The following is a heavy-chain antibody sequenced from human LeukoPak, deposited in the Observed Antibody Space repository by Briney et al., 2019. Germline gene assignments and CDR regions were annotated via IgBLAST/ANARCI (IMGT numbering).Heavy chain of an antibody. D-gene: IGHD6-13*01. J-gene: IGHJ6*03. V-gene: IGHV3-7*01. CDR3: ARDRHSTSWSYFYYMDV. Sequence: SGGSLRLSCVASGFTLSSYWMSWVRQAPGQGLEWVANIKEDGLEKYYVDSVKGRFTISRDNAKNSLYLQLNSLRVEDTAVYYCARDRHSTSWSYFYYMDVWGKGTTVTVSS. CDR1: GFTLSSYW. CDR2: IKEDGLEK.